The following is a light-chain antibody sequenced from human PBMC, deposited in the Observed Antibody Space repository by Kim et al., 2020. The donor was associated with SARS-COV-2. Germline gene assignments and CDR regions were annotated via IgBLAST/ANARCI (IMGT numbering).Light chain of an antibody. V-gene: IGKV1-5*03. CDR3: QQYNSYSST. J-gene: IGKJ1*01. CDR1: QSINSW. CDR2: KAS. Sequence: DVQMTQSPFTLSASVGDSVTITCRASQSINSWLAWYQQKPGKAPKLLLHKASILETGVPSRFSGSQSGTEFTLTISSLQPDDFASYYFQQYNSYSSTFGHGTKVDIK.